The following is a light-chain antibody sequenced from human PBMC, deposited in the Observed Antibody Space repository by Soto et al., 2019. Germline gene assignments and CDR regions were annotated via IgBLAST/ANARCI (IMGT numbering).Light chain of an antibody. J-gene: IGKJ5*01. Sequence: EIVMTQSPATLSVSPGERATLSCRASQSVSSNLAWYQQKPGQAPRLLIYGASTRATGIPARFSGIRSATDFTLPISSRHSENFALYYCQHNNTWPPTFGQGTLLEIK. CDR1: QSVSSN. CDR2: GAS. CDR3: QHNNTWPPT. V-gene: IGKV3-15*01.